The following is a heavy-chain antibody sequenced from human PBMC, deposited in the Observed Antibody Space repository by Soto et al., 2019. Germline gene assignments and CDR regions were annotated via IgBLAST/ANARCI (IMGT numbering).Heavy chain of an antibody. D-gene: IGHD2-2*01. CDR1: GCTVTNKE. CDR2: LYSGGNT. V-gene: IGHV3-53*01. CDR3: ALRRVAYADF. J-gene: IGHJ4*02. Sequence: PEGSLRLSCAASGCTVTNKEMSWVRQATGKGLEWVSILYSGGNTYYADSVEGRFTISRDGSKSTLYLHMNSLRAEDTAVYYCALRRVAYADFWGQGTRVTVSS.